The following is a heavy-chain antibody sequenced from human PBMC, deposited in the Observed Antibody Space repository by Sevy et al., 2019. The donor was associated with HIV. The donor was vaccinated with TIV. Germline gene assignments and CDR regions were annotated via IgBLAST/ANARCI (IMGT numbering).Heavy chain of an antibody. J-gene: IGHJ6*02. D-gene: IGHD3-16*01. CDR1: GYTFTGYD. V-gene: IGHV1-2*02. CDR2: MNPNTGAT. Sequence: ASVKVSCKASGYTFTGYDLHWVRQAPGQGPEWMGWMNPNTGATNYAQKFQGRVTMTRDTALSTAYMELSRLRSDDTAVYYCARLGKVVTAYGMDVWGQGTTVTVSS. CDR3: ARLGKVVTAYGMDV.